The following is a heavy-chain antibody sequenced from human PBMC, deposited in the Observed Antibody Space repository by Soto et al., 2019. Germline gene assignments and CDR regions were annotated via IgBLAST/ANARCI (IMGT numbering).Heavy chain of an antibody. D-gene: IGHD6-13*01. V-gene: IGHV4-34*01. CDR1: GGSFSGYY. Sequence: SETLSLTCAVYGGSFSGYYWSWIRQPPGKGLEWIGEINHSGSTNYNPSLKSRVTISVDTSKNQFSLKLSSVTAADTAVYYCARGVKRQLGRPYFDYWGQGTLVTVSS. CDR2: INHSGST. J-gene: IGHJ4*02. CDR3: ARGVKRQLGRPYFDY.